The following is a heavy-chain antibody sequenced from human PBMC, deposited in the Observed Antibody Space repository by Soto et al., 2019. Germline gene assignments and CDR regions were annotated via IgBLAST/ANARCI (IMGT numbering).Heavy chain of an antibody. Sequence: QAQLVQSGAEVKKPGSSVKVSCKASGGKFSTYVFTWVRQAPGQGLEWMGGIITVFSTTMYAQDFEDRVKSNADESASKVFMAVSSLRSEDRAIDYGARGDGRGYYMVVWGQVTTVAVSS. J-gene: IGHJ6*03. D-gene: IGHD3-10*02. CDR2: IITVFSTT. V-gene: IGHV1-69*12. CDR3: ARGDGRGYYMVV. CDR1: GGKFSTYV.